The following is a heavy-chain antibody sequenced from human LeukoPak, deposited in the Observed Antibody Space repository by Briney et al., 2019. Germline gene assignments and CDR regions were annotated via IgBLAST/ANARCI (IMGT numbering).Heavy chain of an antibody. V-gene: IGHV1-2*02. CDR2: INPNSGGT. J-gene: IGHJ4*02. D-gene: IGHD5-24*01. CDR3: AKDVVGWLKFSDY. CDR1: GYTFTGYY. Sequence: ASVKVSCKASGYTFTGYYMHWVRQAPGQGLEWMGWINPNSGGTNYAQKFQGRVTMTRDTSISTAYMELSRLRSDDTAVYYCAKDVVGWLKFSDYWGQGTLVTVSS.